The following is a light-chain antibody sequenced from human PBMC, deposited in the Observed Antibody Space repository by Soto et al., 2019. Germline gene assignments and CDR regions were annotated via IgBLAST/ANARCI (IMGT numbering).Light chain of an antibody. Sequence: DIQMTQSPSPLSASVGDRVTITCRASQTVGTWLAWYQQKPGKAPKVLIYKASNLANGVPSRFSGSGSGTEFTLTIISLQPDDFAIYYCQQYNSYWTFGQGTKVEIK. CDR3: QQYNSYWT. V-gene: IGKV1-5*03. CDR1: QTVGTW. CDR2: KAS. J-gene: IGKJ1*01.